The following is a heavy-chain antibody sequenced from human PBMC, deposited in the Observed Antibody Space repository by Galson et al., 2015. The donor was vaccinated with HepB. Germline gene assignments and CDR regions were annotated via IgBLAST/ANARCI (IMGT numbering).Heavy chain of an antibody. D-gene: IGHD1-1*01. V-gene: IGHV1-24*01. J-gene: IGHJ4*02. CDR1: GYTFTSYA. Sequence: QSGAEVKKPGPSVKVSCKASGYTFTSYAMNWVRQAPGQGLEWMGGFDPEDGETIYAQKFQGRVTMTEDTSTDTAYMELSSLRSEDTAVYYCASRIGRPNYFDYWGQGTLVTVSS. CDR2: FDPEDGET. CDR3: ASRIGRPNYFDY.